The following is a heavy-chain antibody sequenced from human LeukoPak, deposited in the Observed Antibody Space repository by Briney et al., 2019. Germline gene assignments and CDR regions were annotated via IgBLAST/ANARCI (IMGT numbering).Heavy chain of an antibody. V-gene: IGHV3-74*01. Sequence: GGSLRLSCGVSGFTFSSYWMHWVRQTPGKGLVWISRINVDGSSTSYADSVKGRFTISRDNAKNTLYLQMNSLRAEDTAVYYCARAPRPYGAGYMDVWGKGTTVTISS. J-gene: IGHJ6*03. CDR2: INVDGSST. CDR3: ARAPRPYGAGYMDV. CDR1: GFTFSSYW. D-gene: IGHD4-17*01.